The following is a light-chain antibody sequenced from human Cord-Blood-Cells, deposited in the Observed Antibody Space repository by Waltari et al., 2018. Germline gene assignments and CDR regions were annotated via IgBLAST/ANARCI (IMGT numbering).Light chain of an antibody. Sequence: EIVLTQPPATLSLSPGERATLSCRASQSVSSYLAWYQQKPGQAPRLLIYDASNRATGIPARFSGSGSGTDFTLTISSLEPEDFAVYYCQQRSKWTFGQGTKVEIK. J-gene: IGKJ1*01. V-gene: IGKV3-11*01. CDR1: QSVSSY. CDR2: DAS. CDR3: QQRSKWT.